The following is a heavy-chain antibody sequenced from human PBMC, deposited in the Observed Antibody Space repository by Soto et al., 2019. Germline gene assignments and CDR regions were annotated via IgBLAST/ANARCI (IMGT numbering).Heavy chain of an antibody. CDR1: GFTFSSYS. V-gene: IGHV3-21*01. Sequence: EVQLVESGGGLVKPGGSLRLSCAASGFTFSSYSMNWVRQAPGKGLEWVSSISSSSSYIYYADSVKGRFTISRDNAKNSLYLQITRLRAEDTAVYYCARVGGQLVPGFDYWGQGTRVTVSS. CDR3: ARVGGQLVPGFDY. CDR2: ISSSSSYI. J-gene: IGHJ4*02. D-gene: IGHD6-6*01.